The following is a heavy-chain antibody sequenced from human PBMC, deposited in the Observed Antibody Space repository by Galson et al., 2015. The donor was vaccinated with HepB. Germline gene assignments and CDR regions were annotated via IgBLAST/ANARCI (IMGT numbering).Heavy chain of an antibody. D-gene: IGHD5-18*01. CDR2: IIPILGIA. CDR1: GGTFSSYA. Sequence: SVKVSCKASGGTFSSYAISWVRQAPGQGLEWMGGIIPILGIANYAQKFQGRVTITADKSTSTAYMELSSLRSEDTAVYYCARDRDTAMTFGPRGYYYYGMDVWGQGTTVTVSS. V-gene: IGHV1-69*10. CDR3: ARDRDTAMTFGPRGYYYYGMDV. J-gene: IGHJ6*02.